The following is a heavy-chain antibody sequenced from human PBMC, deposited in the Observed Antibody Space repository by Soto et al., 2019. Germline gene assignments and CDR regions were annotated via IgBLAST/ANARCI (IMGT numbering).Heavy chain of an antibody. CDR1: GGSISSYY. CDR3: ARENGEGAAAGTKNWFDP. CDR2: IYYSGST. V-gene: IGHV4-59*01. Sequence: SETLSLTCTVSGGSISSYYWSWIRQPPGKGLEWIGYIYYSGSTNYNPSLKSRVTISVDTSKNQFSLKLSSVTAADTAVYYCARENGEGAAAGTKNWFDPWGQGTLVTVSS. J-gene: IGHJ5*02. D-gene: IGHD6-13*01.